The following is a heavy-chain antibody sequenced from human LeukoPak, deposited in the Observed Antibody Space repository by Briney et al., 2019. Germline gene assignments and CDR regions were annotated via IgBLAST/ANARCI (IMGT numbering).Heavy chain of an antibody. J-gene: IGHJ4*02. D-gene: IGHD6-19*01. CDR2: ISSSSSYI. Sequence: PGGSLRLSCAASGFTFSSYSMNWVRQAPGKGLEWVSSISSSSSYIYYADSVKGRFTISRDNAKNSLYLQMNSLRAEDTAVYYCARDQSIAVAGATGYWGQGTLVTVSS. CDR3: ARDQSIAVAGATGY. CDR1: GFTFSSYS. V-gene: IGHV3-21*01.